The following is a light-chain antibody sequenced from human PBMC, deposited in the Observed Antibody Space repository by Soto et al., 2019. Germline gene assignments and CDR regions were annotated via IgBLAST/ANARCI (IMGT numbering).Light chain of an antibody. CDR3: LQDYSYPRT. Sequence: AIQMTQSPSSLSASVGDRVIITCRASQGIGTELGWYQQKPGKAPNLLIYATSNLQSGVPQRFSGSGSGTDFTLTISSLQPEDFATCYCLQDYSYPRTFGQGTKVEV. J-gene: IGKJ1*01. CDR1: QGIGTE. V-gene: IGKV1-6*01. CDR2: ATS.